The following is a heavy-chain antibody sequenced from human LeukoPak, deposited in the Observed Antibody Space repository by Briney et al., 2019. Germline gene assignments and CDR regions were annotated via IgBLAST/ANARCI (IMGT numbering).Heavy chain of an antibody. CDR1: GGSFSGYY. D-gene: IGHD1-26*01. V-gene: IGHV4-34*01. J-gene: IGHJ4*02. Sequence: PSETLSLTCAVYGGSFSGYYWSWIRHPPGKGLEWIGEINQSGSTNYNTSLKSRVTISVDTSKNQFSLKLSSVTAADTAVYYCARRDSAIVKEEYWGQGTLVTVSS. CDR3: ARRDSAIVKEEY. CDR2: INQSGST.